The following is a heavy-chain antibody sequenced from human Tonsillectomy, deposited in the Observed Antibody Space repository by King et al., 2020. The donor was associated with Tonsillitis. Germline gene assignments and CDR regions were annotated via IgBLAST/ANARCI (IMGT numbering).Heavy chain of an antibody. Sequence: VQLVESGGALVKPGRSLRLSCTASGFTFGDYAMSWFRQAPGKGLEGLGFIRSKAKGGTTEYAASVKGRFTISRDDSKSIAYLQMNSLKTEDTAVYYCTREDTEGSSDYWGQGTLVTVSS. CDR2: IRSKAKGGTT. J-gene: IGHJ4*02. D-gene: IGHD6-6*01. V-gene: IGHV3-49*05. CDR3: TREDTEGSSDY. CDR1: GFTFGDYA.